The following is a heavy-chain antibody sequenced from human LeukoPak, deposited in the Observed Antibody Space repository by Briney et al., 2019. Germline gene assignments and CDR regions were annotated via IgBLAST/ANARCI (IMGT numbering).Heavy chain of an antibody. Sequence: SETLSLTCTVSGGSISSSSYYWGWTRQPPGKGLEWIGSIYYSGSTYYNPSLKSRVTISVDTSKNQFSLKLSSVTAADTAVYYCARIEGVPAAILHFDYWGQGTLVTVSS. V-gene: IGHV4-39*01. CDR1: GGSISSSSYY. J-gene: IGHJ4*02. CDR3: ARIEGVPAAILHFDY. CDR2: IYYSGST. D-gene: IGHD2-2*01.